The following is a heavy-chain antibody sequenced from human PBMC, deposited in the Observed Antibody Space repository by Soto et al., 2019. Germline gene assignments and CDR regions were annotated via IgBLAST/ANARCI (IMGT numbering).Heavy chain of an antibody. CDR3: AKAGFWSGYYSLVDY. D-gene: IGHD3-3*01. Sequence: GGSLRLSCAASGFTFSSYAMSWVRQAPGKGLEWVSAISGSGGSTYYADSVKGRFTISRDNSKNTLYLQMNSLRAEDTALYYCAKAGFWSGYYSLVDYWGQGTLVTVSS. CDR1: GFTFSSYA. J-gene: IGHJ4*02. CDR2: ISGSGGST. V-gene: IGHV3-23*01.